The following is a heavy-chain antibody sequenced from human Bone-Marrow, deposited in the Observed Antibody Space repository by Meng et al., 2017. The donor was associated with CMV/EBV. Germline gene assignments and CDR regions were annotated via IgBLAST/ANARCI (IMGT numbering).Heavy chain of an antibody. CDR1: AGSISSNTDY. D-gene: IGHD5-24*01. CDR2: IYYSGST. V-gene: IGHV4-39*01. Sequence: VSAGSISSNTDYWAWIRQPPGEGLEWIGNIYYSGSTYYKPSLKSRVTISVDTSKNQFYLKVTSVTAADTAIYYCARRGGYNSRFDPWGQGILVTVSS. J-gene: IGHJ5*02. CDR3: ARRGGYNSRFDP.